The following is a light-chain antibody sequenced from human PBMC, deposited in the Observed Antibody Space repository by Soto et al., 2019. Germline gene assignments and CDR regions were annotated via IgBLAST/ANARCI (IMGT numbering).Light chain of an antibody. J-gene: IGKJ1*01. CDR3: HQYNFWPS. CDR1: QTVSSN. Sequence: EVVMTQSPATLSVSPGERATLSCRASQTVSSNLAWYQQKPGQSPRLLIYGTSTRATGVPARFSGSGSGTEFTLSISSRQSEDFAVYYCHQYNFWPSFGQGTKVDIK. V-gene: IGKV3-15*01. CDR2: GTS.